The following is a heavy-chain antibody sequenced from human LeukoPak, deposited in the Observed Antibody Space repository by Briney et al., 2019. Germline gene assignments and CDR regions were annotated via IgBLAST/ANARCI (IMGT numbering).Heavy chain of an antibody. Sequence: SETLSLTCTVSGGSISSYYWSWIRQPPGKGLEWIGYIYTSGSTNYNPSLKSRVTISVDTSKNQFSLKLSSVTAADTAVYYCARRGYYYDSSGYFDAFDIWGQGTMVTVSS. CDR1: GGSISSYY. V-gene: IGHV4-4*09. CDR2: IYTSGST. J-gene: IGHJ3*02. D-gene: IGHD3-22*01. CDR3: ARRGYYYDSSGYFDAFDI.